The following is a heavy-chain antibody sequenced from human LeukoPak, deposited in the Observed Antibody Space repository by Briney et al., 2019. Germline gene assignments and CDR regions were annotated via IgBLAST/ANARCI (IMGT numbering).Heavy chain of an antibody. CDR2: IWYDGSNK. CDR1: GFTFSSYG. D-gene: IGHD2-15*01. Sequence: GRSLRLSCAASGFTFSSYGMHWVRQAPGKGLEWVAVIWYDGSNKYYADSVKGRFTISRDNSKNTLYLQMNSLRAEDTAVYYCAPDLRGAAWSLDYWGQGTLVTVSS. V-gene: IGHV3-33*01. J-gene: IGHJ4*02. CDR3: APDLRGAAWSLDY.